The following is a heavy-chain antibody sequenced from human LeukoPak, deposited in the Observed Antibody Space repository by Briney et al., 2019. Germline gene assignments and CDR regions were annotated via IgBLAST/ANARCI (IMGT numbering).Heavy chain of an antibody. D-gene: IGHD2-2*01. J-gene: IGHJ5*02. CDR3: ARRLTQYDCFDP. CDR1: GDSISSNSVT. CDR2: TYYRSTWYN. Sequence: SQTLSLTCAISGDSISSNSVTWNWIRQSPSRGLEWLGRTYYRSTWYNDYAVSVRGRITVNPDTSKNQFSLHLNSVTPEDTAVYYCARRLTQYDCFDPWGQGILVTVSS. V-gene: IGHV6-1*01.